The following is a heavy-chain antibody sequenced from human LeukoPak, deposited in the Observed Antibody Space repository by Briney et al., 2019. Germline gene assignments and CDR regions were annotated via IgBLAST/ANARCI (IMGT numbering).Heavy chain of an antibody. CDR3: ARPPIWDNSAYRPLDV. Sequence: PGGSLRLSCAASGFTFSSYAMSWVRQAPGKGLEWVANIKQDGSDWQYVDSVRGRFTISRDNAKNSLYLQMTSLRVEDTAVYYCARPPIWDNSAYRPLDVWGQGTAVIVSS. CDR2: IKQDGSDW. V-gene: IGHV3-7*01. J-gene: IGHJ6*02. D-gene: IGHD2/OR15-2a*01. CDR1: GFTFSSYA.